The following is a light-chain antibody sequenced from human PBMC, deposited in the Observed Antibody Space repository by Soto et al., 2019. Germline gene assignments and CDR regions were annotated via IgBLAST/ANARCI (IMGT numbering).Light chain of an antibody. J-gene: IGKJ1*01. Sequence: AIRMTQSPSSFSASTGDRVTITCRASQDISTYLAWYQQKAGKAPKLLIYAASTLQTGVPSRFSGSASGTDFTLTISCLQSEDFATYYCQQYYSYPRTFGQGTKVEIK. CDR3: QQYYSYPRT. CDR1: QDISTY. CDR2: AAS. V-gene: IGKV1-8*01.